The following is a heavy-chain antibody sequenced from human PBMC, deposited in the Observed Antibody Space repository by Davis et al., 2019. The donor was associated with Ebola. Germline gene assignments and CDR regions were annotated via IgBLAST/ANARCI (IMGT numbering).Heavy chain of an antibody. Sequence: MPSETLSLTCAVYDGSFSGYYWTWIRQPPGKGLEWIGEINYSGSTNYSPSLKSRVTISVDTSKNQFSLKLSSVTAADTAVYYCARGGGFGGYGMDVWGQGTTVTVSS. CDR3: ARGGGFGGYGMDV. V-gene: IGHV4-34*01. D-gene: IGHD3-10*01. CDR2: INYSGST. CDR1: DGSFSGYY. J-gene: IGHJ6*02.